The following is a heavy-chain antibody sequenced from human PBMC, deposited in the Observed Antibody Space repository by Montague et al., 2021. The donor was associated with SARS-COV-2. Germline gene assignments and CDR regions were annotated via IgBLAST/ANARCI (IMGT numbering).Heavy chain of an antibody. CDR3: ARATSVRGAVSWFDP. CDR1: GGSISSHF. D-gene: IGHD3-10*01. V-gene: IGHV4-59*11. J-gene: IGHJ5*02. CDR2: INSNGGT. Sequence: SETLSLTCTVSGGSISSHFWSFIQQPPGKGLEWIGYINSNGGTNXNPSLRSRLTMSVDTSKNQFSLQLRSMTPADTAVYFCARATSVRGAVSWFDPWGQGILVTVSS.